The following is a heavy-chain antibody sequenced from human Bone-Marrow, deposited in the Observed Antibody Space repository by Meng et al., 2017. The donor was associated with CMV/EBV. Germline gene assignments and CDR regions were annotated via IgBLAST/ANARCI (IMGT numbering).Heavy chain of an antibody. CDR2: IRYDGSNR. D-gene: IGHD6-6*01. Sequence: GESLKISCAVSGFTFRSYGMHWFRQTPGKGLEWVAFIRYDGSNRNYGDSVKGRFTISRDNAKNSLYLQMNSLRAEDTAVYYCASPYAAARHADFDYWGQGTLVTVSS. CDR1: GFTFRSYG. V-gene: IGHV3-30*02. J-gene: IGHJ4*02. CDR3: ASPYAAARHADFDY.